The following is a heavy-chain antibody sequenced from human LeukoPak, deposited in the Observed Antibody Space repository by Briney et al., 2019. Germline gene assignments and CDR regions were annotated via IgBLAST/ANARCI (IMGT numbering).Heavy chain of an antibody. CDR2: IYYSGST. V-gene: IGHV4-59*01. Sequence: SETLSLTCTVSGGSISSYYWSWIRQPPGKGLEWIGYIYYSGSTNYNPSLKSRVTISVDTSKNQFSLKLSSVTAADTAVYYCARGGPNSWSGAYYFDYWGQGTLVTVSS. CDR1: GGSISSYY. D-gene: IGHD3-3*01. CDR3: ARGGPNSWSGAYYFDY. J-gene: IGHJ4*02.